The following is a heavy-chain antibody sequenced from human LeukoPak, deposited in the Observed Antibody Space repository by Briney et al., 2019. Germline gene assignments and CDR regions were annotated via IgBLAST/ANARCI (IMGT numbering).Heavy chain of an antibody. D-gene: IGHD3-10*01. V-gene: IGHV3-43D*03. CDR3: ASGASSLDY. J-gene: IGHJ4*02. CDR1: GFPFHDFG. Sequence: PGRSLRLSCAASGFPFHDFGMHWVRQAPGKGLEWVSLITWGGATHYADSVKGRFTVSRDNNKSSLYLQMNSLRVEDTALYLCASGASSLDYWGQGTLVTVSS. CDR2: ITWGGAT.